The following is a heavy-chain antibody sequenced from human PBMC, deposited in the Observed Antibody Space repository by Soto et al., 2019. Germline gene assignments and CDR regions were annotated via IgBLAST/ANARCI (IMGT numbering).Heavy chain of an antibody. CDR1: GFTFSSYA. D-gene: IGHD6-19*01. Sequence: QVQLVESGGGVVQPGRSLRLSCAASGFTFSSYAMHWVRQAPGKGLEWVAVISYDGSNKYYADSVKGRFTISRDNSKNTLYLQMNSLRSEDTAVYYCARESHSSGWIFDYWGQGTLVTVSS. CDR2: ISYDGSNK. V-gene: IGHV3-30-3*01. CDR3: ARESHSSGWIFDY. J-gene: IGHJ4*02.